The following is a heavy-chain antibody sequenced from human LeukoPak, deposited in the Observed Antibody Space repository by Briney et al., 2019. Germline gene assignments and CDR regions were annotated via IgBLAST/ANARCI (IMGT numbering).Heavy chain of an antibody. Sequence: GGSLRLSCAASGFTFSSYAMHWVRQAPGKGLEWVAVISYDGSNKYYVHSGKGRFKISRDNSKNTLYLQMNSLGAEDTAVYYCAREGIYSGSPDAFDIWGQGTMVSVSS. V-gene: IGHV3-30-3*01. J-gene: IGHJ3*02. CDR1: GFTFSSYA. D-gene: IGHD1-26*01. CDR3: AREGIYSGSPDAFDI. CDR2: ISYDGSNK.